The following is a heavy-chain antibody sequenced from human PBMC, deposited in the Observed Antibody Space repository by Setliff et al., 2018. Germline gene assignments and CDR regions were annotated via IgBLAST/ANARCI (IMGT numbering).Heavy chain of an antibody. CDR3: ARGGTYRYFDS. CDR2: IYYSGTT. Sequence: PSETLSLTCAVSGGSLSTYYWTWIRQPPGKGLEWIGYIYYSGTTKYNPSLKSRVTISVDMSKNQFSLKLSSVAAADTAVYYCARGGTYRYFDSWGQGSQVTVSS. CDR1: GGSLSTYY. D-gene: IGHD5-12*01. J-gene: IGHJ4*02. V-gene: IGHV4-59*01.